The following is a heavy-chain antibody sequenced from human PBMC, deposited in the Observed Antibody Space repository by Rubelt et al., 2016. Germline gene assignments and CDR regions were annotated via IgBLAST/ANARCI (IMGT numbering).Heavy chain of an antibody. CDR1: GGSISSYY. J-gene: IGHJ3*02. Sequence: QVQLQESGPGLVKPSETLSLTCSVSGGSISSYYWSWIRQPPGKGLEWIGYIYYSGSTNYNHSLKSRVNILVDTSKNQFSLKLSSVTAADTAVYYCARAIVVVTARAFDIWGQGTMVTVSS. CDR3: ARAIVVVTARAFDI. D-gene: IGHD2-21*02. CDR2: IYYSGST. V-gene: IGHV4-59*01.